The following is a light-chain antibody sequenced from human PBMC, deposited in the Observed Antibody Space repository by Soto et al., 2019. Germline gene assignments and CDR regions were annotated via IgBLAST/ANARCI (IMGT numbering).Light chain of an antibody. CDR1: KLGDKY. CDR2: QDS. V-gene: IGLV3-1*01. CDR3: QAWDSSTAV. Sequence: SYELTQPPSVSVSPGQPASITCSGDKLGDKYACWYQQKPGQSPVLVIYQDSKRPSGIPERFSGSNSGNTATLTISGTQAMDEADYYCQAWDSSTAVFGGGTKLTV. J-gene: IGLJ2*01.